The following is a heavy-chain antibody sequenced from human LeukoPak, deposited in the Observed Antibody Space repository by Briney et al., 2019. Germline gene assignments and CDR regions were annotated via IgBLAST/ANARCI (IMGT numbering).Heavy chain of an antibody. V-gene: IGHV4-59*01. CDR3: ARAITIFGVVNYYYMDV. J-gene: IGHJ6*03. Sequence: PSETLSLTCTVSGGSISSYYWSWIRQPPGKGLEWIGYIYYSGSTHYNPSLKSRVTISVDTSKNQFSLKLSSVTAADTAVYYCARAITIFGVVNYYYMDVWGKGTTVTVSS. D-gene: IGHD3-3*01. CDR2: IYYSGST. CDR1: GGSISSYY.